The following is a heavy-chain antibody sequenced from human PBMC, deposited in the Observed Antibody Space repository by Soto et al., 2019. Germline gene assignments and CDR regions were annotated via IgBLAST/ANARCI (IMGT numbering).Heavy chain of an antibody. V-gene: IGHV3-30-3*01. CDR1: GFTFSSYA. CDR3: ASHMTTVNFIAFDI. Sequence: GGSLRLSCAASGFTFSSYAMHWVRQAPGKGLEWVAVISYDGSNKYYADSVKGRFTISRDNSKNTLYLQMNSLRAEDTAVYYCASHMTTVNFIAFDIWGQGTMVTVSS. J-gene: IGHJ3*02. D-gene: IGHD4-17*01. CDR2: ISYDGSNK.